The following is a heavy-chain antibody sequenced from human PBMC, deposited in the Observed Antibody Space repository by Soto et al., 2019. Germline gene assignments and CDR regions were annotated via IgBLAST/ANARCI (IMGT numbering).Heavy chain of an antibody. CDR3: ARDTPQTYSSGWYTDYFDY. Sequence: ASVKVSCKASGYTFTSYGISWVRQAPGQGLEWMGWISAYNGNTNYAQKLQGRVTMTTGTSTSTAYMELRSLRSDDTAVYYCARDTPQTYSSGWYTDYFDYWGQGTLVTVSS. V-gene: IGHV1-18*01. J-gene: IGHJ4*02. CDR1: GYTFTSYG. D-gene: IGHD6-19*01. CDR2: ISAYNGNT.